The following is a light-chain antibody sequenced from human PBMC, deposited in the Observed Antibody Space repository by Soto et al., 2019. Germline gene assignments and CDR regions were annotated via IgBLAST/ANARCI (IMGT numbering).Light chain of an antibody. CDR3: QAWDSSTEGV. V-gene: IGLV3-1*01. CDR1: KLGDKY. J-gene: IGLJ1*01. CDR2: RDN. Sequence: SYELTQPPSVSVSPGQTASITCSGDKLGDKYACWYQQKPGQSPVLVIYRDNKRPSGIPERFSGSNSGNTATLTISGTQAMDEADYYCQAWDSSTEGVFGTGTKLTVL.